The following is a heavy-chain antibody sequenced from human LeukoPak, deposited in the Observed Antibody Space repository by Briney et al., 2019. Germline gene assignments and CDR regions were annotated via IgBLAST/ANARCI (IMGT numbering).Heavy chain of an antibody. V-gene: IGHV3-30*04. J-gene: IGHJ4*02. CDR3: AREQKAYSNYPNYDY. D-gene: IGHD4-11*01. CDR2: ISFDGSNK. Sequence: PGGSLRLSCVASGFTFSTYPMHWVRQAPGKGLEWVALISFDGSNKYCADSVKGRFTISRDNSKNTLYLQMNSLRAEDTAIYYCAREQKAYSNYPNYDYWGQGTLVTVSS. CDR1: GFTFSTYP.